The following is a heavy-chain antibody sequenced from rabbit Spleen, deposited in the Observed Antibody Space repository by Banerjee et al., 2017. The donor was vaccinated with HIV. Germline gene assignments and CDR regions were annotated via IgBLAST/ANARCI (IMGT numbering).Heavy chain of an antibody. CDR1: GFDFSSSDY. CDR3: VRDQAGDADYGPYYLNL. CDR2: IVGSSSGFT. Sequence: QSLEESGGDLVKPGASLTLTCNASGFDFSSSDYICWVRQAPGKGLEWISCIVGSSSGFTYSATWAKGRFTCSKTSSTTVTLQMTSLTVADTATYFCVRDQAGDADYGPYYLNLWGQGTLVTVS. D-gene: IGHD2-1*01. V-gene: IGHV1S40*01. J-gene: IGHJ4*01.